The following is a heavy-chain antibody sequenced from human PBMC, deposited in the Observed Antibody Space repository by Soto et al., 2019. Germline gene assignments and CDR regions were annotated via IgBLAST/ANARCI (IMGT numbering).Heavy chain of an antibody. J-gene: IGHJ6*03. V-gene: IGHV1-8*01. CDR3: ARESSTAYCGGDCYTYLRSYYSTHF. Sequence: ASVKVSCKASGYTFTSYDINWVRQATGQGLEWMGWMNPNSGNTGYAQKFQGRVTMTRNTSISTAYMELSSLRSEDTAVYYCARESSTAYCGGDCYTYLRSYYSTHFSGKAT. D-gene: IGHD2-21*01. CDR2: MNPNSGNT. CDR1: GYTFTSYD.